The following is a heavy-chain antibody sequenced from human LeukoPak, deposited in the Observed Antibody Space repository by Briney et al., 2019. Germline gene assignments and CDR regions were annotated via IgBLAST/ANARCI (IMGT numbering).Heavy chain of an antibody. CDR1: GFTFSIYG. CDR2: IWYDGSNK. J-gene: IGHJ4*02. Sequence: GRSLRLSCAASGFTFSIYGMHWVRQAPGKGLEWVAVIWYDGSNKYYADSVKGRFTISRDNSKNTLYLQMNSLRAEDTAVYYCARKPLSYSDYEVDYWGQGTLVTVSS. D-gene: IGHD4-11*01. V-gene: IGHV3-33*01. CDR3: ARKPLSYSDYEVDY.